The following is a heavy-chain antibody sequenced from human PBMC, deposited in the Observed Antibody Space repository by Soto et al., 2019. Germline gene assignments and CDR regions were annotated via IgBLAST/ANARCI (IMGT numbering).Heavy chain of an antibody. CDR2: IDWDDDK. D-gene: IGHD3-16*01. CDR3: ARTSALPLGYPHGXDV. J-gene: IGHJ6*02. Sequence: SGPTLVHPTQTLTLTCTFSGFSLNSNGMCVNWIRQPPGKALEWLALIDWDDDKYYSTSLKTRLTISRDTSKNQVVLTMTKMDPVATATYYCARTSALPLGYPHGXDVWCQRTTVTX. CDR1: GFSLNSNGMC. V-gene: IGHV2-70*13.